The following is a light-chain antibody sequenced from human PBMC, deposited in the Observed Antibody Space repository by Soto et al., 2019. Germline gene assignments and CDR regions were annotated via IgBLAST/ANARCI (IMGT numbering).Light chain of an antibody. CDR1: QSVSSSH. CDR3: QHYGSSPRT. CDR2: GAS. V-gene: IGKV3-20*01. Sequence: EIVLTQSPGTLSLSPGERATLSCRASQSVSSSHLAWYQQKAGQAPRVLIYGASSRATGIPDRFSGSGSGTDFTLTISRLEPEDFAVYYCQHYGSSPRTFGQGTKVETK. J-gene: IGKJ1*01.